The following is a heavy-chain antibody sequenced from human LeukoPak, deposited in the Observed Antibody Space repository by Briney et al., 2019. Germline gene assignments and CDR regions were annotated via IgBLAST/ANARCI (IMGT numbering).Heavy chain of an antibody. D-gene: IGHD3-10*01. V-gene: IGHV3-21*01. CDR1: GFTFGSYS. J-gene: IGHJ4*02. CDR3: ARVPVDTVRGVTVDY. Sequence: GGSLRLSCAASGFTFGSYSMNWVRQAPGKGLEWVSSISSSSSYIYYADSVKGRFTISRDNAKNSLYLQMNSLRAEDTAVYYCARVPVDTVRGVTVDYWGQGTLVTVSS. CDR2: ISSSSSYI.